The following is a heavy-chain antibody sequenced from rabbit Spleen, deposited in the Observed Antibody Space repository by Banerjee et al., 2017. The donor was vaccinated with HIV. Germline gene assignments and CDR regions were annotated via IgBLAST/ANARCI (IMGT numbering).Heavy chain of an antibody. D-gene: IGHD4-2*01. CDR2: IYAGDGHT. CDR3: VRGWSGGIDNYVDYFNL. CDR1: GVSFSSGYD. J-gene: IGHJ4*01. V-gene: IGHV1S40*01. Sequence: QQLVESGGGLVKPGASLTLTCKASGVSFSSGYDMCWVRQAPGKGLESIACIYAGDGHTYYATWAKGRFTVSKSASTTVTLQMTSLTAADTATYFCVRGWSGGIDNYVDYFNLWGPGTLVTVS.